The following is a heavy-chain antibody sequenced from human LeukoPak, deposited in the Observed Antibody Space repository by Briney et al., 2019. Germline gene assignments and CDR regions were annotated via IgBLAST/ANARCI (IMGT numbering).Heavy chain of an antibody. V-gene: IGHV4-59*12. Sequence: ASGTLSLTCTVSGGSISSYYWSWIRQPPGKGLEWIGYIYYSGSTNYNPSLKSRVTISVDTSKNQFSLKLSSVTAADTAVYYCARDGGPEYYYYYYGMDVWGQGTTVTVSS. CDR3: ARDGGPEYYYYYYGMDV. J-gene: IGHJ6*02. CDR2: IYYSGST. CDR1: GGSISSYY. D-gene: IGHD3-3*01.